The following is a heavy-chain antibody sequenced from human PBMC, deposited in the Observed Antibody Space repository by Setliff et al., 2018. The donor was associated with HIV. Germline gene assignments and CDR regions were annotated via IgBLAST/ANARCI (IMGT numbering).Heavy chain of an antibody. Sequence: QPGGSLRLSCAASGFSFSDYWMSWVRQTPGKGLEWVATIKPDGSERSYVDSVKGRFTISRDNAENSLYLQMNSLRVENTAVYYCVGGFYAGYWGQGTLVTVSS. V-gene: IGHV3-7*01. D-gene: IGHD5-12*01. CDR3: VGGFYAGY. CDR1: GFSFSDYW. CDR2: IKPDGSER. J-gene: IGHJ4*02.